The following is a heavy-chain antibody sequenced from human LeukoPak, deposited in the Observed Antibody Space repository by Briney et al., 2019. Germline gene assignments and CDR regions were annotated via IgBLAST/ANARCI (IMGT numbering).Heavy chain of an antibody. J-gene: IGHJ4*02. CDR2: INWNGGST. V-gene: IGHV3-20*04. CDR3: ARWLVGTVAGKNYFDY. CDR1: GFTFDDYG. D-gene: IGHD6-19*01. Sequence: PGGSLRFSCAASGFTFDDYGMSWVRQAPGKGLEWVSGINWNGGSTGYADSVKGRFTISRDNAKNSLYLQMNSLRAEDTALYYCARWLVGTVAGKNYFDYWGQGTLVTVSS.